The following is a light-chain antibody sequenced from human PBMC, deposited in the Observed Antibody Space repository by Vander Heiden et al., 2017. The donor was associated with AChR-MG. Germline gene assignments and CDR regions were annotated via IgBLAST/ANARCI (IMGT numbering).Light chain of an antibody. CDR2: DVS. CDR1: SSDVGGYNY. V-gene: IGLV2-14*03. CDR3: NSYTTSSTRV. Sequence: QSALTQPASVSGSPGQSITISCTGTSSDVGGYNYVSWYQQHPGKAPKLMIFDVSNRPSGVSNRFSGSKSGNTASLTISSLRAEDEADYYCNSYTTSSTRVFGGGTKLTVL. J-gene: IGLJ3*02.